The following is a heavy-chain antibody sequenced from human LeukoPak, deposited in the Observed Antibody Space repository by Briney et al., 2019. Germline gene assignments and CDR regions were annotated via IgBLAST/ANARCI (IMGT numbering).Heavy chain of an antibody. Sequence: ASVKVSCTASGYTFSDHYIHWVRQAPGQGLEWMGWVKPTTGGTRYAEKFQGRVTMTNDTSISTAYMELTGLRSDDTAVYYCARGPGTRIVVSNEYFHHWGQGTLITVSS. D-gene: IGHD3-22*01. CDR1: GYTFSDHY. CDR2: VKPTTGGT. V-gene: IGHV1-2*02. J-gene: IGHJ1*01. CDR3: ARGPGTRIVVSNEYFHH.